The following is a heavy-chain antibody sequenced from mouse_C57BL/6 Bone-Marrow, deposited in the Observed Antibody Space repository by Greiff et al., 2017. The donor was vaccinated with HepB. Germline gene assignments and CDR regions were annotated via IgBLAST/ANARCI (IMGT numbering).Heavy chain of an antibody. V-gene: IGHV3-6*01. D-gene: IGHD1-1*01. Sequence: VQLKESGPGLVKPSQSLSLTCSVTGYSITSGYYWNWIRQFPGNKLEWMGYISYDGSNNYNPSLKNRISITRDTSKNQFFLKLNSVTTEDTATYYCARSPYYYGSSGFAYWGQGTLVTVSA. J-gene: IGHJ3*01. CDR2: ISYDGSN. CDR3: ARSPYYYGSSGFAY. CDR1: GYSITSGYY.